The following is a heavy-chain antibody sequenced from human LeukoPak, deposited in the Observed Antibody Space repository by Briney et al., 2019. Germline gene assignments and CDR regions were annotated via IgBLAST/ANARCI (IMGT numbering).Heavy chain of an antibody. CDR3: ARSPEDDSSSWYRGHLDY. V-gene: IGHV4-4*02. J-gene: IGHJ4*02. CDR2: IYHSGST. Sequence: SETLSLTCAVSGGSISSSNWWSWVRQPPGKGLEWIGEIYHSGSTNYNPSLKSRVTISVDKSKNQFSLKLSSVTAADTAVYYCARSPEDDSSSWYRGHLDYWGQGTLVTVSS. D-gene: IGHD6-13*01. CDR1: GGSISSSNW.